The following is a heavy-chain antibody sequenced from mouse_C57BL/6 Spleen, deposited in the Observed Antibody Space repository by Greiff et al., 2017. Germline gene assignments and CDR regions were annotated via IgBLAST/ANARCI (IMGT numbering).Heavy chain of an antibody. CDR2: IYPGDGDT. V-gene: IGHV1-82*01. CDR3: ARDHYYYGSSLWYFDV. J-gene: IGHJ1*03. CDR1: GYAFSSSW. D-gene: IGHD1-1*01. Sequence: QVQLKESGPELVKPGASVKISCKASGYAFSSSWMNWVKQRPGKGLEWIGRIYPGDGDTNYNGKFKGKATLTADKSSSPAYMQLSSLTSEDSAVYFCARDHYYYGSSLWYFDVWGTGTTVTVSS.